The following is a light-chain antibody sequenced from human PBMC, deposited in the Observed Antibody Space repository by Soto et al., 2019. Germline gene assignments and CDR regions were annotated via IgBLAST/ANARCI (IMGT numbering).Light chain of an antibody. CDR3: QQYYSRGT. CDR2: KTS. J-gene: IGKJ1*01. V-gene: IGKV1-5*03. Sequence: DIQMTQSPSTVSASVGDRVSITCRASQPINPWLTWHQQRPGKAPKVLIYKTSDLENGVPSRFSCSGSGTRITLTISNLQRDNFATYNCQQYYSRGTFGPGTRG. CDR1: QPINPW.